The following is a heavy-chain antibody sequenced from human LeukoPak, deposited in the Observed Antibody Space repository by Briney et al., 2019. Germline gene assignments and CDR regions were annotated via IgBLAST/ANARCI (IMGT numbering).Heavy chain of an antibody. J-gene: IGHJ5*02. CDR2: IYYSGST. D-gene: IGHD6-13*01. CDR1: GGSFSGYY. V-gene: IGHV4-34*09. CDR3: ARELEDSSSSIRFDP. Sequence: SETLSLTCAVYGGSFSGYYWSWIRQPPGKGLEWIGYIYYSGSTYYNPSLKSRVTISVDTSKNQFSLKLSSVTAADAAVYYCARELEDSSSSIRFDPWGQGTLVTVSS.